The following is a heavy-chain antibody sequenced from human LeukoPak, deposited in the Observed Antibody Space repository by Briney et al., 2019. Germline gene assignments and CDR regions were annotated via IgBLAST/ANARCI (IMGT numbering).Heavy chain of an antibody. CDR2: FDPEDGET. CDR1: GYTLTELS. J-gene: IGHJ6*03. Sequence: EASVKVSCKVSGYTLTELSMHWVRQAPGKGVEWMGGFDPEDGETIYAQKFQGRVTMTEDTSTDTAYMELSSLRSEDTAVYYCATTPRNYYGSGSYYNVPYYYYMDVWGKGTTVTVSS. D-gene: IGHD3-10*01. CDR3: ATTPRNYYGSGSYYNVPYYYYMDV. V-gene: IGHV1-24*01.